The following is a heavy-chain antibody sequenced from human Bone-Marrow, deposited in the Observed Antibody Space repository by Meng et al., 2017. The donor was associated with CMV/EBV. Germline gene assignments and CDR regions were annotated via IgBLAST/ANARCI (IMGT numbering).Heavy chain of an antibody. D-gene: IGHD3-3*01. Sequence: GESLKISCKASGYTFTSYYMHWVRQAPGQGLEWMGIINPSGGSTSYAQKFQGRVTMTRDTSTSTVYMELSSLRSEDTAVYYCARANYDFWSGYPDWFDPWGQGTLVTVSS. CDR2: INPSGGST. CDR1: GYTFTSYY. CDR3: ARANYDFWSGYPDWFDP. V-gene: IGHV1-46*01. J-gene: IGHJ5*02.